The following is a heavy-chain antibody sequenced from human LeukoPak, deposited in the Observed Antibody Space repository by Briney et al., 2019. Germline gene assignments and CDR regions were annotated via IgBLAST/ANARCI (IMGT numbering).Heavy chain of an antibody. Sequence: TTSETLSLTCTVSGGSISSYYWSWIRQPPGKGLEWIGYIYYSGSTNYNPSLKSRVTISLDTSKNQFSLKLSSVTAADTAVYYCARAGYGDYVLDYWGQGTLVTVSS. V-gene: IGHV4-59*01. CDR2: IYYSGST. D-gene: IGHD4-17*01. J-gene: IGHJ4*02. CDR3: ARAGYGDYVLDY. CDR1: GGSISSYY.